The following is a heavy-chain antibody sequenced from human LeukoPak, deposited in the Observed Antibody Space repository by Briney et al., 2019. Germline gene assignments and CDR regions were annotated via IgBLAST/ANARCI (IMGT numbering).Heavy chain of an antibody. CDR1: GFTFSSYA. J-gene: IGHJ4*02. CDR3: AKRGSVGTLGHFDY. CDR2: ISGSGGST. V-gene: IGHV3-23*01. Sequence: PGGSLRLSCAASGFTFSSYAMSWVRQAPGKGLEWVSAISGSGGSTYYADSVKGRFTISRDNSKNTLYLQMNSLRDEDTAVYYCAKRGSVGTLGHFDYWGQGTLVTVSS. D-gene: IGHD6-13*01.